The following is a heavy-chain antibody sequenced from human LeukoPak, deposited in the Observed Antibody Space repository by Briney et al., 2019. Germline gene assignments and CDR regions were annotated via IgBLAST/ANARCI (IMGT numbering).Heavy chain of an antibody. CDR3: ATRAGISWFDY. CDR2: IYSGGSI. V-gene: IGHV3-66*04. CDR1: GFTVSSNY. J-gene: IGHJ4*02. Sequence: GGSLRLSCAASGFTVSSNYMSWVRQAPGKGLEWVSIIYSGGSIYYADSVKGRFTISRDNFKNTLYLQMNSPRGDDTALYYCATRAGISWFDYWGQGTLVTVSS. D-gene: IGHD6-13*01.